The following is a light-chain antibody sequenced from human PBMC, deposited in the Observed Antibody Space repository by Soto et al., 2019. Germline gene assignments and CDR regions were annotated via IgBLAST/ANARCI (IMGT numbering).Light chain of an antibody. J-gene: IGKJ4*01. CDR2: GAT. CDR1: QNIDRY. V-gene: IGKV1D-16*01. CDR3: QQYHSYPT. Sequence: DIQMTQSPSSLSASVGDRVTITCRASQNIDRYLAWYQQKSDKAPKSLIYGATSLQSRVPSRFSGSGSGKDFTLTISSLQPEDFATYYCQQYHSYPTFGGGTKVEIQ.